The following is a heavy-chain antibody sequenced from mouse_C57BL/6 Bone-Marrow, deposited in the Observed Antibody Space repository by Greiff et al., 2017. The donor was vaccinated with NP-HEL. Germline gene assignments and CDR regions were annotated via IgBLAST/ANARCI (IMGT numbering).Heavy chain of an antibody. CDR3: ARDERGTGTRGPWSAWFAY. Sequence: EVKLMESGGGLVKPGGSLKLSCAASGFTFSSYAMSWVRQTPEKRLEWVATISDGGSYTYYPDNVKGRFTISRDNAKNNLYLQMSHLKSEDTAMYYCARDERGTGTRGPWSAWFAYWGQGTLVTVSA. J-gene: IGHJ3*01. CDR1: GFTFSSYA. V-gene: IGHV5-4*01. CDR2: ISDGGSYT. D-gene: IGHD4-1*01.